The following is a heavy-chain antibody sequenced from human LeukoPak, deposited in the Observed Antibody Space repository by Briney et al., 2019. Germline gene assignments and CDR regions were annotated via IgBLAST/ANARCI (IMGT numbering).Heavy chain of an antibody. V-gene: IGHV1-2*02. CDR1: GYTFTGYY. Sequence: ASVKVSCKASGYTFTGYYMHWVRQAPGQGLEWMGWINPNSGGTNYAQKFQGRVTMTRDTSISTAYMELSRLRSDDTAVYYCARELKDSSGWRLVDYWGQGTLVTVSS. J-gene: IGHJ4*02. D-gene: IGHD6-19*01. CDR3: ARELKDSSGWRLVDY. CDR2: INPNSGGT.